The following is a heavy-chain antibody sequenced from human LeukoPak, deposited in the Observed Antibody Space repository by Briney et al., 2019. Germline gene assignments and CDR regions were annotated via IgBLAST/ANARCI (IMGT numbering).Heavy chain of an antibody. Sequence: GASVKVSCKASGGTFSSYAISWVRQAPGQGLEWMGGIIPIFGTANYAQKFQGRVTMTRDTSTSTVYMELSSLRSEDTAVYYCARAHLHYGDSIHDLDYWGQGTLVTVSS. V-gene: IGHV1-69*05. CDR3: ARAHLHYGDSIHDLDY. CDR2: IIPIFGTA. CDR1: GGTFSSYA. D-gene: IGHD4-17*01. J-gene: IGHJ4*02.